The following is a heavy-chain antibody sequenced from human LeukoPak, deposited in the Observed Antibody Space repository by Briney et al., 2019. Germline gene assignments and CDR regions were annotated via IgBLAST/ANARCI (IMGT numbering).Heavy chain of an antibody. J-gene: IGHJ4*02. D-gene: IGHD4-17*01. CDR2: MNPNSGNT. CDR1: GYTFTSYD. V-gene: IGHV1-8*01. CDR3: ARVSYGDYGYFDY. Sequence: ASVKVSCKASGYTFTSYDINWVRQATGQGLEWMGWMNPNSGNTGYAQKFQGRVTVTRNTSISTAYMELSSLRSEDTAVYYCARVSYGDYGYFDYWGQGTLVTVSS.